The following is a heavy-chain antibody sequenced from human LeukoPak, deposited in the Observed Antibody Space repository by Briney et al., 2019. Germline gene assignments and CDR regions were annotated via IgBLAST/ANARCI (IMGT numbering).Heavy chain of an antibody. CDR3: ASQYGDYVAALDY. CDR1: GFTFSYAW. Sequence: GGSLRLSCVASGFTFSYAWMSWVRQAPGKGLEWVANIKQDESEKYYVDSVKGRFTISRDNAKNSLYLQMNSLRAEDTAVYYCASQYGDYVAALDYWGQGTLVTVSS. CDR2: IKQDESEK. J-gene: IGHJ4*02. V-gene: IGHV3-7*01. D-gene: IGHD4-17*01.